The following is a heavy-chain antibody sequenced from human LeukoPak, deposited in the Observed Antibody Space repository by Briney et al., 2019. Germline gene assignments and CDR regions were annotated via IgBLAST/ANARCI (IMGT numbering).Heavy chain of an antibody. CDR1: GGSISSSY. J-gene: IGHJ4*02. V-gene: IGHV4-4*07. Sequence: ETSETLSLTCTVSGGSISSSYWSWIRQPAGKGLEWIGRIYTSGSTNYNPSLKSRVTMSVDTSKNQFSLKLSSVTAADTAVYYCARSLPIGGNSGLFDYWGQGTLVTVSS. CDR3: ARSLPIGGNSGLFDY. D-gene: IGHD4-23*01. CDR2: IYTSGST.